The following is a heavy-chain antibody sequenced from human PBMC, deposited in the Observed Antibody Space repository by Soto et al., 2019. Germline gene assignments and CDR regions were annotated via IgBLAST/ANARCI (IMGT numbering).Heavy chain of an antibody. V-gene: IGHV3-74*01. CDR3: ARAGLGRNGMDV. CDR1: GSTFSNDW. J-gene: IGHJ6*02. D-gene: IGHD2-15*01. Sequence: GGSLRLSCAASGSTFSNDWMHWVRQAPGKGLAWVSRINSDGSSRGYVDSVKGRFTISRDNAKNTLNLQMDSLRAEDTAVYFCARAGLGRNGMDVWGQGTTVTVSS. CDR2: INSDGSSR.